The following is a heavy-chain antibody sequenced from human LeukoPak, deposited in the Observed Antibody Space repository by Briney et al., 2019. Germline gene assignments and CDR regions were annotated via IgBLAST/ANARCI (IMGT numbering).Heavy chain of an antibody. Sequence: SGGSLRLSCAASGFIFSSYGMNWVRQAPGKGLEWVSSISSSSTYIYYADSVKGRFTISRDNAKNSLYLQLNSLRVEDTAVYYCAREGYVYGAFEIWGQGTTVTVSS. D-gene: IGHD5/OR15-5a*01. CDR2: ISSSSTYI. CDR3: AREGYVYGAFEI. J-gene: IGHJ3*02. CDR1: GFIFSSYG. V-gene: IGHV3-21*01.